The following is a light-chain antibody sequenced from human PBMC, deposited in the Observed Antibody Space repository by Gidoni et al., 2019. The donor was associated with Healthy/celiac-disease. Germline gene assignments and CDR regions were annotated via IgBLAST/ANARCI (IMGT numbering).Light chain of an antibody. V-gene: IGKV3-15*01. Sequence: EIVMTQSPATLSVSPGERATLSCRASQSVNSNLAWYQQKPGQAPRLLIYGASTRATGIPARFSGSGSGTGFTLTISSLQSEDFAVYYCQQYNNWPPGTFGQGTKLEIK. J-gene: IGKJ2*02. CDR3: QQYNNWPPGT. CDR1: QSVNSN. CDR2: GAS.